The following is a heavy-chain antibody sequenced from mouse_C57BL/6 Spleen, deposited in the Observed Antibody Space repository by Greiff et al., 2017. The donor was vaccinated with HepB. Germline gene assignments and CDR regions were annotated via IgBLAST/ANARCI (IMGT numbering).Heavy chain of an antibody. V-gene: IGHV5-17*01. CDR2: ISSGSSTI. D-gene: IGHD1-1*01. CDR1: GFTFSDYG. J-gene: IGHJ4*01. CDR3: ASREVDYAMDY. Sequence: DVHLVESGGGLVKPGGSLKLSCAASGFTFSDYGMHWVRQAPEKGLEWVAYISSGSSTIYYADTVKGRFTISRDNAKNTLFLQMTSLRSEDTAMYYCASREVDYAMDYWGQGTSVTVSS.